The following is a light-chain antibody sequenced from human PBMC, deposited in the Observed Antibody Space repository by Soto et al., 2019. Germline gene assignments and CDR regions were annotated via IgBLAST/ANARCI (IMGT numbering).Light chain of an antibody. CDR2: DAS. V-gene: IGKV1-5*01. Sequence: DNQMTQSPSTLSASVGDRVTITCRASQSISSWLAWYQQKPGKAPKLLIYDASSLESGVPARFSGSGSGTEFTLTISSLQSEDFAVYYCQQYNNWPRTFGQGTKVDIK. CDR1: QSISSW. J-gene: IGKJ1*01. CDR3: QQYNNWPRT.